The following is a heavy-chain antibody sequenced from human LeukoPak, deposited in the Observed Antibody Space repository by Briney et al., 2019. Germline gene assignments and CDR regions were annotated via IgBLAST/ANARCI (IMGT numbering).Heavy chain of an antibody. V-gene: IGHV3-48*01. CDR1: GFTFSSYS. CDR2: ISSSSSTI. J-gene: IGHJ4*02. Sequence: GGSLRLSCAASGFTFSSYSMNWVRQAPGKGLEWVSYISSSSSTIYYADSVKGRFTISRDNAKNSLYLQMNSLRAEDTVVYYCARAGYSGYDYDFDYWGQGTLVTVSS. CDR3: ARAGYSGYDYDFDY. D-gene: IGHD5-12*01.